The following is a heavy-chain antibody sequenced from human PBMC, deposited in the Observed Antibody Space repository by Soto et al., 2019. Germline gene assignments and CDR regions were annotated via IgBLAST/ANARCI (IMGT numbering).Heavy chain of an antibody. Sequence: EVQLVESGGGLVQPGRSLRLSCAASGFTFEDYAMNWVRQAPGKGLGWVSGIRWNSGSIGYADSVKGRFTISRDNAKNSLYLQMNSLRAEDTALYYCAIYIKLLWFGDAFDIWGQGTMVTVSS. CDR2: IRWNSGSI. V-gene: IGHV3-9*01. D-gene: IGHD2-2*01. J-gene: IGHJ3*02. CDR1: GFTFEDYA. CDR3: AIYIKLLWFGDAFDI.